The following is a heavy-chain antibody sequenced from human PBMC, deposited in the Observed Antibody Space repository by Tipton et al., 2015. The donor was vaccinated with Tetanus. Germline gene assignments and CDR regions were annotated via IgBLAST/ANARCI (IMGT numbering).Heavy chain of an antibody. D-gene: IGHD1-26*01. V-gene: IGHV4-31*03. CDR1: GASINAGGYL. J-gene: IGHJ4*02. CDR2: IYYTALT. Sequence: TLSLTCTVSGASINAGGYLWTWVRQHPGKGLEWIGNIYYTALTSYSPSLNSRVRIAVDTSKNQFSLSHTSVTAADTAVYFCARGLPREPSYLDYWGQGKQVTVSS. CDR3: ARGLPREPSYLDY.